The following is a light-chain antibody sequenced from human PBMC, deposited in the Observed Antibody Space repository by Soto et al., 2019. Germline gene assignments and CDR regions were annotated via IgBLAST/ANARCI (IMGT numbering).Light chain of an antibody. CDR3: SSFTGTTSLGV. Sequence: QSALTQPASVSGSPGQSITISCTGTSSDIGVYNYVSWYQQHPGKAPKLIIFEVNNRPSGISFRFSGSKSGNTASLTISGLQAGDEADYYCSSFTGTTSLGVFGGGTKLTVL. CDR2: EVN. CDR1: SSDIGVYNY. J-gene: IGLJ3*02. V-gene: IGLV2-14*01.